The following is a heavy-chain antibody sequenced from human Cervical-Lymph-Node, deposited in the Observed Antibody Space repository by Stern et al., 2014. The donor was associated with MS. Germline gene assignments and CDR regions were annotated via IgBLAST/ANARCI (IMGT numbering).Heavy chain of an antibody. J-gene: IGHJ4*02. CDR1: GGSFRSYH. Sequence: QVQLQQWGAGLLKPSETLSLTCAVYGGSFRSYHWSWIRQAPGKGLEWIGEINGSLGTNYNPSLKSRVTTSVETSKNQFSLKLSSVTAADTAVYYCARGRVSSSWYGGGLIDYWGQGTLVTVSS. CDR2: INGSLGT. CDR3: ARGRVSSSWYGGGLIDY. V-gene: IGHV4-34*01. D-gene: IGHD6-13*01.